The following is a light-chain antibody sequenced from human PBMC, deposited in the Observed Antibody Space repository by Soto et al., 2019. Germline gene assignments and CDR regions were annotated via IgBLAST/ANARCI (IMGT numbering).Light chain of an antibody. V-gene: IGLV1-44*01. J-gene: IGLJ7*01. Sequence: QSVLTQPPSASGTPGQRVTISCSGSSSNVGTNAVSWYQQLPGTAPKLLIYSHNQRPSGVPDRFSGSKSGTSASLAISGLQSEDEADYYCAAWDDSLKGVIFGGGTQLTVL. CDR1: SSNVGTNA. CDR2: SHN. CDR3: AAWDDSLKGVI.